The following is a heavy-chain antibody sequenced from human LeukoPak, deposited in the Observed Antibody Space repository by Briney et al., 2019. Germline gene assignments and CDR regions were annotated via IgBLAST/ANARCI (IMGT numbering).Heavy chain of an antibody. Sequence: PSETLSLTCAVSGYSISSGYYWGWIRQPPGKGLEWTGSIYHSGSTYYNPSLKSRVTISVDTSKNQFSLKLSSVTAADTAVYYCARRDGGYYYYYMDVWGKGTTVTVSS. CDR1: GYSISSGYY. V-gene: IGHV4-38-2*01. CDR2: IYHSGST. J-gene: IGHJ6*03. D-gene: IGHD5-24*01. CDR3: ARRDGGYYYYYMDV.